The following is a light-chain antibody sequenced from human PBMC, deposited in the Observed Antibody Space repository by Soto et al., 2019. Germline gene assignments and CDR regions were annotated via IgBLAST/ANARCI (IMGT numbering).Light chain of an antibody. CDR1: QSVSNS. CDR2: DVS. Sequence: DIQMTQSPSSLSSSVGDRVTITCRASQSVSNSLSWYQQKPGKAPRLLIYDVSNLQSGVPSRFSGSGSGTDFTLTIRSLQPEDFATYYCQQSHSIPLTFGQGTKVEIK. V-gene: IGKV1-39*01. CDR3: QQSHSIPLT. J-gene: IGKJ1*01.